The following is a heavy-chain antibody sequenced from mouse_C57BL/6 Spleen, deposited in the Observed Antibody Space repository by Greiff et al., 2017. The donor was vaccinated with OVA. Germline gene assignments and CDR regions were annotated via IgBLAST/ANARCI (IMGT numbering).Heavy chain of an antibody. V-gene: IGHV5-16*01. CDR2: INYDGSST. D-gene: IGHD3-2*02. Sequence: EVQRVESEGGLVQPGSSMKLSCTASGFTFSDYYMAWVRQVPEKGLEWVANINYDGSSTYYLDSLKSRFIISRDNAKNILYLQMSSLKSEDTATYYCARDSTAQAFDYWGQGTTLTVSS. CDR1: GFTFSDYY. J-gene: IGHJ2*01. CDR3: ARDSTAQAFDY.